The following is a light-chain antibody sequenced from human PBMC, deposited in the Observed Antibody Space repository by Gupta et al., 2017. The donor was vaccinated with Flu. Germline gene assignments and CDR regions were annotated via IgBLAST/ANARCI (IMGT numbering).Light chain of an antibody. CDR1: NIASKS. V-gene: IGLV3-21*02. J-gene: IGLJ2*01. CDR3: QVWDTSSDHVI. CDR2: DDS. Sequence: SYVLTQPPSVSVAPGQAAQITCGGNNIASKSVHWYPQKPGQAPILVVHDDSDRPSGIPERFSGSNSGNTATLTIIRVEAGDEADYYCQVWDTSSDHVIFGGGTKLTVL.